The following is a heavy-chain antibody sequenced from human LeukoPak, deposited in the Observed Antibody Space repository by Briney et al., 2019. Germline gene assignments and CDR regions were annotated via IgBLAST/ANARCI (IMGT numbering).Heavy chain of an antibody. D-gene: IGHD2-2*01. CDR1: GGSISSYY. V-gene: IGHV4-38-2*02. CDR2: IYHSGST. J-gene: IGHJ4*02. Sequence: PSETLSLTCTVSGGSISSYYWSWIRQPPGKGLEWIGSIYHSGSTYYNPSLKSRVTISVDTSKNQFSLKLSSVTAADTAVYYCARVLRGYCSSTSCCYFDYWGQGTLVTVSS. CDR3: ARVLRGYCSSTSCCYFDY.